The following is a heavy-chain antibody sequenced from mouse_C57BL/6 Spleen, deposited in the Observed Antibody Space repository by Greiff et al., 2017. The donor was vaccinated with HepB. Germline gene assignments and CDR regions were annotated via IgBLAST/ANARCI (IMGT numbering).Heavy chain of an antibody. CDR3: ARSDWDLVDY. J-gene: IGHJ2*01. Sequence: VQLQQSGPELVKPGASVKISCKASGYSFTSYYIHWVKQRPGQGLEWIGWIYPGSGNTKYNEKFKGKATLTADTSSSTAYMQLSSLTSEDSAVYYCARSDWDLVDYWGQGTTLTVSS. V-gene: IGHV1-66*01. CDR2: IYPGSGNT. D-gene: IGHD4-1*01. CDR1: GYSFTSYY.